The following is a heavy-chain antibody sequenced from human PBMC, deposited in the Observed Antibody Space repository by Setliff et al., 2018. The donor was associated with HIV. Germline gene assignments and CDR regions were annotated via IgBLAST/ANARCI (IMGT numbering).Heavy chain of an antibody. J-gene: IGHJ5*02. CDR1: GFTFSNFG. Sequence: PGGSLRLSCAASGFTFSNFGMHWVRQAPGKGLEWVAVISHDGSNKYYADSVKGRCTISRDNPKNTLYLQMNSLRVEDTAAYYCAKGVKWLDPWGQGIQVTVSS. V-gene: IGHV3-30*18. CDR2: ISHDGSNK. CDR3: AKGVKWLDP. D-gene: IGHD3-16*01.